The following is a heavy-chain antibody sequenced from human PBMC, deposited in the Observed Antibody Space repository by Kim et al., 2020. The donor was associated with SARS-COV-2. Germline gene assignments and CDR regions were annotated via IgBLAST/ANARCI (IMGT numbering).Heavy chain of an antibody. Sequence: SVKVSCKASGGTFSSYAISWVRQAPGQGLEWMGGIIPIFGTANYAQKFQGRVTITADESTSTAYMELSSLRSEDTAVYYCARDVSSWRRGSMGYWGQGTLVTVSS. CDR2: IIPIFGTA. D-gene: IGHD6-13*01. CDR3: ARDVSSWRRGSMGY. V-gene: IGHV1-69*13. J-gene: IGHJ4*02. CDR1: GGTFSSYA.